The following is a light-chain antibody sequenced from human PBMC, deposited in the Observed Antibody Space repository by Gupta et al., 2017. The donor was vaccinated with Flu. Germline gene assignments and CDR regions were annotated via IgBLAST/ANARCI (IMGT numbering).Light chain of an antibody. CDR2: EVS. CDR1: SSDVGGYNY. CDR3: SSYTSSSTVV. Sequence: SITISCTGTSSDVGGYNYVSWYQQHPGKAPKLRIYEVSNRPSGVSNRFSGSKSGNTASLTISGLQAEDEADYYCSSYTSSSTVVFGGGTKLTVL. J-gene: IGLJ2*01. V-gene: IGLV2-14*01.